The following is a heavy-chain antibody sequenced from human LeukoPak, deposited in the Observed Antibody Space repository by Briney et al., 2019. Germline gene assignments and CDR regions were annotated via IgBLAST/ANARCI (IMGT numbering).Heavy chain of an antibody. Sequence: ASVKVSCKASGYTFTSYGISWVRQAPGQGLEWMGWISAYNGNTNYAQKLQGRVTMTTDTSTSTAHMELRSLRSDDTAVYYCASTYDITNDAFDIWGQGTMVTVSS. CDR1: GYTFTSYG. CDR2: ISAYNGNT. V-gene: IGHV1-18*01. D-gene: IGHD3-22*01. CDR3: ASTYDITNDAFDI. J-gene: IGHJ3*02.